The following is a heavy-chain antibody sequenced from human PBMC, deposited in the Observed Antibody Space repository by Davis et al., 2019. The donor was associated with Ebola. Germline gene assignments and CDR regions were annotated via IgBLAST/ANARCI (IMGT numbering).Heavy chain of an antibody. V-gene: IGHV3-74*01. CDR2: INSDGSST. J-gene: IGHJ6*02. CDR3: AREGYSNRPPYYYGMDV. D-gene: IGHD4-11*01. Sequence: GESLKISCAASGFTFSSYWMHWVRQAPGKGLVWVSRINSDGSSTSYADSVKGRFTISRDNAKNTLYLQMNSLRAEDTAVYYCAREGYSNRPPYYYGMDVWGQGTTVTVSS. CDR1: GFTFSSYW.